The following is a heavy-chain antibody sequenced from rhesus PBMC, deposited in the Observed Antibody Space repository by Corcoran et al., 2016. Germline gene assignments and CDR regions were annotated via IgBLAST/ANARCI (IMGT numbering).Heavy chain of an antibody. CDR1: GGSFSTYW. Sequence: QVQLQESGPGLVKPSETLSLTCAVSGGSFSTYWWTWIRQPPGRGLEWIGEINGNSGSTNYNPSLESRVTISKDASKNQFSLKLNSVTAADTAVYYCARYKGYSGYNYMYWGQGVLVTVSS. CDR2: INGNSGST. CDR3: ARYKGYSGYNYMY. J-gene: IGHJ4*01. V-gene: IGHV4-80*01. D-gene: IGHD5-42*01.